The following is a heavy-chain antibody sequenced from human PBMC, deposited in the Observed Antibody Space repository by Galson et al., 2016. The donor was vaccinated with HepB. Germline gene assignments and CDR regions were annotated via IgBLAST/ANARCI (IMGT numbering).Heavy chain of an antibody. CDR3: GKDTMMANKFIDF. CDR2: ISYDGSHK. J-gene: IGHJ4*02. Sequence: SLRLSCAASGFTFKSYAMHWVRQAPGKGLEWVAVISYDGSHKYYADSVKGRFTISRDNRDNYKNTLYLQMNSLRAEDTAVYYCGKDTMMANKFIDFWVQGTLVTVSS. V-gene: IGHV3-30*18. D-gene: IGHD3-22*01. CDR1: GFTFKSYA.